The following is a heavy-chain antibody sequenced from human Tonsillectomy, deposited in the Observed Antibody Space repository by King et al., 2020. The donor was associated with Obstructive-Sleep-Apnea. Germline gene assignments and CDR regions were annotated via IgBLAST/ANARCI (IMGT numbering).Heavy chain of an antibody. CDR2: IIPIFGTA. CDR3: ARARVGSSTRSTFDY. J-gene: IGHJ4*02. D-gene: IGHD2-2*01. Sequence: VQLVQSGAEVKKPGSSVKVSCKASGGTFSSYAISWVRQAPGQGLEWMGGIIPIFGTANYAQKFQGRVTITADESTSKAYMGLSSLRSEDTAVYYCARARVGSSTRSTFDYWGQGTLVTVSS. V-gene: IGHV1-69*01. CDR1: GGTFSSYA.